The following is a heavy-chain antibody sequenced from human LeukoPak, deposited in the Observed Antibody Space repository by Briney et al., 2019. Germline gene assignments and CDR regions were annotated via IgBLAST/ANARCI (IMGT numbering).Heavy chain of an antibody. CDR3: ARAPTLYCSGGSCYFDY. CDR1: GGSFSGYY. D-gene: IGHD2-15*01. Sequence: PSETLSLTCAVYGGSFSGYYWSWIRQPPGKALEWIGEINHSGSTNYNPSLKSRVTISVDTSKNQFSLKLSSVTAADTAVYYCARAPTLYCSGGSCYFDYWGQGTLVTVSS. V-gene: IGHV4-34*01. CDR2: INHSGST. J-gene: IGHJ4*02.